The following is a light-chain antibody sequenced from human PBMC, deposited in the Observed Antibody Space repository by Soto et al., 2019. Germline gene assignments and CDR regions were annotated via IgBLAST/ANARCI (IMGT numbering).Light chain of an antibody. CDR1: QSVSNSY. CDR3: QQYSSLWT. Sequence: EIVLTQSPGTLSLSPGERATFSCRASQSVSNSYLAWYQQKPGQAPRLLIYGASSRATGIPDRFSGSGSGTDFTLSISRLEPEDFAVYYCQQYSSLWTFGQGTKVDIK. CDR2: GAS. J-gene: IGKJ1*01. V-gene: IGKV3-20*01.